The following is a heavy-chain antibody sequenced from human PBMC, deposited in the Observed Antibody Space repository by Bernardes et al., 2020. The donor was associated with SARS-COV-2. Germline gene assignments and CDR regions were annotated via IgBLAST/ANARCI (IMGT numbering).Heavy chain of an antibody. V-gene: IGHV3-64D*08. D-gene: IGHD2-2*01. CDR1: GYTLTELS. Sequence: SCKVSGYTLTELSMHWVRQAPGKGLEYVSAINSNGASTYYADSVKGRFTISRDNSKNTLYLQMSSLRAEDTAVYYCVTRDCTRTSCSLDYWGQGTLVTVAS. CDR2: INSNGAST. CDR3: VTRDCTRTSCSLDY. J-gene: IGHJ4*02.